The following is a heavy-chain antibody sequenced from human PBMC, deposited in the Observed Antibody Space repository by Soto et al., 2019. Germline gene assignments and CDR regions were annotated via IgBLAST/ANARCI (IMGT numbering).Heavy chain of an antibody. Sequence: VQLVESGGGVVQPGRSLRLSCAASGFTFSSYGMHWVRQAPGKGLEWVAVIWYDGSNKYYADSVKGRFTISRDNSKNMLFLQMNSLRADDTAVYYCARLGVTGGSSPFYYYYYGMDVWGQGTTVTVSS. J-gene: IGHJ6*02. CDR2: IWYDGSNK. V-gene: IGHV3-33*01. D-gene: IGHD3-10*01. CDR1: GFTFSSYG. CDR3: ARLGVTGGSSPFYYYYYGMDV.